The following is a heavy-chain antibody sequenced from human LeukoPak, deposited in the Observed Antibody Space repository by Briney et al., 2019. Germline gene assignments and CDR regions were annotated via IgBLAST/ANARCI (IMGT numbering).Heavy chain of an antibody. J-gene: IGHJ5*02. CDR3: ARGQRFFLEWLSLRFDP. CDR1: GGSISTSTYF. CDR2: FYSDGST. Sequence: SETLSLTCTVSGGSISTSTYFWGWIRQPPGKGLEWIGTFYSDGSTFYNPSLKSRITISMDTPKNQFSLKLSSVTAADTAVYYCARGQRFFLEWLSLRFDPWGQGTLVTVSS. D-gene: IGHD3-3*01. V-gene: IGHV4-39*07.